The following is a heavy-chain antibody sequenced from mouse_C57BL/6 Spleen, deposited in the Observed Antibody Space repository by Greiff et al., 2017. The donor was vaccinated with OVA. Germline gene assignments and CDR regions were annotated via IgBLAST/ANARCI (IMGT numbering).Heavy chain of an antibody. CDR2: IDPSDSET. CDR1: GYTFTSYW. J-gene: IGHJ2*01. CDR3: ARSDSSGYFDY. Sequence: QVQLQQPGAELVRPGSSVKLSCKASGYTFTSYWMHWVKQRPIQGLEWIGNIDPSDSETHYNQKFKDKATLTVDKSSSTAYMQLSSLTSEDSAVYYCARSDSSGYFDYWGQGTTLTVAS. V-gene: IGHV1-52*01. D-gene: IGHD3-2*02.